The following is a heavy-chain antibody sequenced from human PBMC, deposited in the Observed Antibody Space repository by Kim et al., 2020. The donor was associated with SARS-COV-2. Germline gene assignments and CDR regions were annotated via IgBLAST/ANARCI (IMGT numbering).Heavy chain of an antibody. CDR2: ISSSSSTI. D-gene: IGHD4-17*01. V-gene: IGHV3-48*02. CDR1: GFTFSSYS. Sequence: GGSLRLSCAASGFTFSSYSMNWVRQAPGKGLEWVSYISSSSSTIYYADSVKGRFTITRENAKNSLYLQMNSLRDEDTAVYYCSRDGRTYGDYYIYWGQGTLVTVSS. J-gene: IGHJ4*02. CDR3: SRDGRTYGDYYIY.